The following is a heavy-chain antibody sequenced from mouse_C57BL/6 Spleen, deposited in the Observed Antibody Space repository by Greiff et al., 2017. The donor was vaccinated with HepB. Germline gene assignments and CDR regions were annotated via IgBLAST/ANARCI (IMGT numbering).Heavy chain of an antibody. CDR1: GFTFSSYA. CDR3: ARDPLPFYYYYHPYSMDD. V-gene: IGHV5-4*01. CDR2: ISDGGSYT. D-gene: IGHD2-4*01. J-gene: IGHJ4*01. Sequence: EVQGVESGGGLVKPGGSLKLSCAASGFTFSSYAMSWVRQTPEKRLEWVATISDGGSYTYYPDNVKGRFTISRDNAKNNLYLQMSHLKSEDTAMYYCARDPLPFYYYYHPYSMDDWGQGTSVTVSS.